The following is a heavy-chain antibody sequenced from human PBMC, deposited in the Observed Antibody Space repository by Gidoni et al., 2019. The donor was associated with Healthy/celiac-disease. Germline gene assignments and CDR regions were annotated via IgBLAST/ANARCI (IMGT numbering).Heavy chain of an antibody. CDR1: GFTFSSYA. CDR2: ISYDGSNK. J-gene: IGHJ4*02. V-gene: IGHV3-30*04. D-gene: IGHD1-7*01. CDR3: ARGDGLITGTTYS. Sequence: QVQLVESGGGVVQPGRSLRLSCAASGFTFSSYAMHWVRQAPGKGLEWVAVISYDGSNKYYADSVKGRFTISRDNSKNTLYLQMNSLRAEDTAVYYCARGDGLITGTTYSWGQGTLVTVSS.